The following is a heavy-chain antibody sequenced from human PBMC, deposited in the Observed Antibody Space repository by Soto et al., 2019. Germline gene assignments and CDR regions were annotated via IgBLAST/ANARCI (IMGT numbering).Heavy chain of an antibody. V-gene: IGHV3-7*03. CDR1: GFTFDHYW. Sequence: EVQLVESGGGLVQPGESLRLSCAASGFTFDHYWMTWVRHAPGKGLEWVANIKEDGSEKNYVDSVKGRFTISRDNAKNSLYLQMNSLRAEDTATYYCARCGSENDYWGQGTLVTVSS. J-gene: IGHJ4*02. CDR3: ARCGSENDY. D-gene: IGHD5-12*01. CDR2: IKEDGSEK.